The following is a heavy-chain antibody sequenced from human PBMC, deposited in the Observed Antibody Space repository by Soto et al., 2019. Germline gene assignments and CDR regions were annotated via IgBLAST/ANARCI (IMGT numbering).Heavy chain of an antibody. Sequence: GGSLRLSCAASDFNFSNAWINWVRQAPGKGLEWVSTISGNGGSTYYADSVKGRFTISRDNSKNMLFLQINSLRDDDSAVYYCAKRPASIITFDYWGQGTLVTVSS. CDR3: AKRPASIITFDY. CDR1: DFNFSNAW. V-gene: IGHV3-23*01. D-gene: IGHD2-2*01. CDR2: ISGNGGST. J-gene: IGHJ4*02.